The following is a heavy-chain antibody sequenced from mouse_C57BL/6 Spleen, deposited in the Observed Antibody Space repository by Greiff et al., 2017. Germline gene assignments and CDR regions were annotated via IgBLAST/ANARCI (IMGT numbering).Heavy chain of an antibody. CDR3: ARDYEGGFGY. CDR2: ISSGSSTI. D-gene: IGHD1-1*01. Sequence: EVKLVESGGGLVKPGGSLKLSCAASGFTFSDYGMHWVRQAPEKGLEWVAYISSGSSTINYADTVKGRFTISRDNAKNTLFLQMTSLGAEDTAMYYCARDYEGGFGYWGQGTTLTVSS. J-gene: IGHJ2*01. V-gene: IGHV5-17*01. CDR1: GFTFSDYG.